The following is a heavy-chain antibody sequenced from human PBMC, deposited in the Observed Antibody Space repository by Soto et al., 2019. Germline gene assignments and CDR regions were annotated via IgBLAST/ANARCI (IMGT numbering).Heavy chain of an antibody. CDR2: ISWNSGSI. V-gene: IGHV3-9*01. Sequence: EVQLVESGGGLVQPGRSLRLSCAASGFTFDDYAMHWVRQAPGKGLEWVSGISWNSGSIDYADSVKGRFTISRDNAKNALYLQMKSLRAEDSALYYCAEDIGVRDYYYYGMDVWGQGTAVTVSS. D-gene: IGHD3-16*01. J-gene: IGHJ6*02. CDR1: GFTFDDYA. CDR3: AEDIGVRDYYYYGMDV.